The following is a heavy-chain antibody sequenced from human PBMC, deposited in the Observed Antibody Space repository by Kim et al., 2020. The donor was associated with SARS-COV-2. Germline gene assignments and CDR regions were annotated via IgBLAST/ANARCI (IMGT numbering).Heavy chain of an antibody. V-gene: IGHV3-9*01. CDR3: AKASGDWDFDV. CDR2: IAWSGGTT. Sequence: GGSLRLSCAASGFNFGGYAMHWVRQAPGKGLEWVSGIAWSGGTTYYVDSVKGRFTISRDNVKKYVYLQMDSLRLDDTAVYFCAKASGDWDFDVWGRATLV. D-gene: IGHD7-27*01. J-gene: IGHJ2*01. CDR1: GFNFGGYA.